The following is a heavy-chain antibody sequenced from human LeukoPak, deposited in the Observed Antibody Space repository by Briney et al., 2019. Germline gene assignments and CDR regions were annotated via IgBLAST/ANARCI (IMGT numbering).Heavy chain of an antibody. Sequence: GGSLRLSCAASGLTVSSNYMSWVREAPGKGLVWVSLIYSGGSTYYADYVKGRFTISRDNSNNTLYLQMNSLSAEDTAVYYCARTFVSGDGYKVGYFDYWGQGTLVTVSS. V-gene: IGHV3-53*01. CDR3: ARTFVSGDGYKVGYFDY. D-gene: IGHD5-24*01. J-gene: IGHJ4*02. CDR1: GLTVSSNY. CDR2: IYSGGST.